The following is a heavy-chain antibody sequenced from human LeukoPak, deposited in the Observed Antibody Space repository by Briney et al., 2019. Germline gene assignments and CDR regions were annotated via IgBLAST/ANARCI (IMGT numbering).Heavy chain of an antibody. CDR2: ISGSGGGT. Sequence: GGSLRLSCAASGFTFSTYGMHWVRQAPGKGLEWVSAISGSGGGTYYADSVKGRFTISRDNSKNTLYLQMNSLRAEDTAVYYCAKDLEGGSPYYFDYWGQGTLVTVSS. D-gene: IGHD3-16*01. CDR3: AKDLEGGSPYYFDY. J-gene: IGHJ4*02. V-gene: IGHV3-23*01. CDR1: GFTFSTYG.